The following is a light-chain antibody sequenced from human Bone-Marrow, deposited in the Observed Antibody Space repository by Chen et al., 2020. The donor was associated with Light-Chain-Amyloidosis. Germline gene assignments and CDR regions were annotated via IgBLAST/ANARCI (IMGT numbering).Light chain of an antibody. Sequence: QSVLTQPPSASGPPGPKVTISCSGTYSNNGSNTVSWYQHPPGTAPKLLMYSNDQRPSGVSDRCSGTKSGNSAALETSGRQSEDEADYYCAAWDDNMNGWVFGGGTKLTVL. J-gene: IGLJ3*02. CDR3: AAWDDNMNGWV. CDR2: SND. CDR1: YSNNGSNT. V-gene: IGLV1-44*01.